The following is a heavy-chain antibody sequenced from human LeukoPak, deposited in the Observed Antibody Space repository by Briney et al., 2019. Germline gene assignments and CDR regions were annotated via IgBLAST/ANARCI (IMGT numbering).Heavy chain of an antibody. Sequence: PGESLRLSCAASGFTFNTYAMSWVRQAPGKGLEWVAVISYDGSKKYYADSVKGRFTISRDNSKDTLYLQMNSLRAEDTAVYYCAKDPVPLAGTANYFDYWGQGTLVTVSS. CDR2: ISYDGSKK. V-gene: IGHV3-30*18. CDR1: GFTFNTYA. J-gene: IGHJ4*02. D-gene: IGHD6-19*01. CDR3: AKDPVPLAGTANYFDY.